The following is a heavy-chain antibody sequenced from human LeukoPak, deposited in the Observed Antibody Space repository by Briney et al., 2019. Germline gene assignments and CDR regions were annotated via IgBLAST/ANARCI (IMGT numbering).Heavy chain of an antibody. CDR2: ISSSGSTI. CDR3: ARESASTSCFDY. D-gene: IGHD2-2*01. Sequence: GGSLRLSCAASGFTFSDYDMSWIRQAPGKGLEWVSYISSSGSTIYYADSVKGRFTISRDNAKNSLYLQMNSLRAEDTAVYYCARESASTSCFDYWGQGTLVTVSS. J-gene: IGHJ4*02. V-gene: IGHV3-11*01. CDR1: GFTFSDYD.